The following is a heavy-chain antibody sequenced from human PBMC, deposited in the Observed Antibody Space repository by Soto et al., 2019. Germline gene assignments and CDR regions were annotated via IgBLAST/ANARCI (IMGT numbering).Heavy chain of an antibody. V-gene: IGHV4-39*01. CDR3: ARPSVRGYDLAWFDP. D-gene: IGHD5-12*01. CDR1: GGSISSSSYY. J-gene: IGHJ5*02. CDR2: IYYSGST. Sequence: SETLSLTCTVSGGSISSSSYYWGWIRQPPGKGLEWIGSIYYSGSTYYNPSLKSRVTISVDTSKNQFSLKLSSVTAADTAVYYCARPSVRGYDLAWFDPWGQGTLVTVSS.